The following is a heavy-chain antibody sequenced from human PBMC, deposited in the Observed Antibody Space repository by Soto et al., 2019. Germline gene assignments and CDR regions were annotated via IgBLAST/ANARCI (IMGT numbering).Heavy chain of an antibody. V-gene: IGHV3-30*03. CDR2: ISYDGSNK. CDR3: ARRRITMVRGVILLIDY. D-gene: IGHD3-10*01. CDR1: GFTFSSYG. Sequence: GGSLRLSCAASGFTFSSYGMHWVRQAPGKGLEWVAVISYDGSNKYYADSVKGRFTISRDNSKNTLYLQMNSLRAEGTAVYYCARRRITMVRGVILLIDYWGQGTLVTVSS. J-gene: IGHJ4*02.